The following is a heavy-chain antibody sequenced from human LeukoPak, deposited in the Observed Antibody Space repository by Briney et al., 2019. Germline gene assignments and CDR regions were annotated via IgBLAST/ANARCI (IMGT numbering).Heavy chain of an antibody. Sequence: PGRSLRLSCAASGFTFSSYAMSWVRQAPGKGLEWVSAISGSGGSTYYADSVKGRFTISRDNSKNTLYLQMNSLRAEDTAVYYCAKSPGDYVWGSYRYWSYWGQGTLVTVSS. V-gene: IGHV3-23*01. CDR1: GFTFSSYA. J-gene: IGHJ4*02. CDR3: AKSPGDYVWGSYRYWSY. CDR2: ISGSGGST. D-gene: IGHD3-16*02.